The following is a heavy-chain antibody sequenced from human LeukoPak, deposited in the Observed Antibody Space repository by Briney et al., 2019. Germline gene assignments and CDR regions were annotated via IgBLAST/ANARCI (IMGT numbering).Heavy chain of an antibody. J-gene: IGHJ4*02. CDR2: ISGNSGSI. V-gene: IGHV3-9*01. CDR3: ATGDRAADGYFDS. CDR1: GFTFDDYG. Sequence: PGGSLRLSCAASGFTFDDYGMHWVRQAPGKGLEWVSGISGNSGSIHFADSVKGRFTLSRDNAKNSLYLQMRSLRVEDTAFYYCATGDRAADGYFDSWGQGTLVTVSS. D-gene: IGHD6-25*01.